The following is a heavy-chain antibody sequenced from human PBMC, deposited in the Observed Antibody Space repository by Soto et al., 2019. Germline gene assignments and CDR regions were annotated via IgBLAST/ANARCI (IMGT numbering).Heavy chain of an antibody. D-gene: IGHD2-15*01. CDR1: GYTFTSYA. J-gene: IGHJ6*02. V-gene: IGHV1-3*01. Sequence: ASVKVSCKASGYTFTSYAMHWVRQAPGQRLEWMGWINAGNGNTKYSQKFQGRVTITRDTSASTAYMELSSLRSEDTAVYYGAKANMGSLPYSNYYGMDVWGQGTTVTVSS. CDR2: INAGNGNT. CDR3: AKANMGSLPYSNYYGMDV.